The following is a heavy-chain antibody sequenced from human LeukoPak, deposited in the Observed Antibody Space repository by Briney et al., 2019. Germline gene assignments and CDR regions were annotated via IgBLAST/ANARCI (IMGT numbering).Heavy chain of an antibody. CDR1: TYSFTGYW. Sequence: GESLKISCKGSTYSFTGYWIARVRQMPGKGLEWLGMIYPGDSDTRYSPSFQGQVTISADKSITTAYLQWSSLKASDSAIYYCGGLDGDTATVRLGYWGQGTLVTVSS. D-gene: IGHD5-18*01. J-gene: IGHJ4*02. CDR2: IYPGDSDT. CDR3: GGLDGDTATVRLGY. V-gene: IGHV5-51*01.